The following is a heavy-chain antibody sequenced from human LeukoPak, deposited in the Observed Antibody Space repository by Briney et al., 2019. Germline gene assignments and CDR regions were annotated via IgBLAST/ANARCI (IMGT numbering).Heavy chain of an antibody. Sequence: SETLSLTCTVSGGSISSDYWSWFRQPLRKGLEWIGYIHFSGSTTYNPSLKSRVTISIDTSKNQFSLNLSSVTAADTAVYYCTREVGTGFQVNYYYYMDVWGKGTTVTVSS. CDR1: GGSISSDY. CDR2: IHFSGST. D-gene: IGHD2-2*01. CDR3: TREVGTGFQVNYYYYMDV. J-gene: IGHJ6*03. V-gene: IGHV4-59*01.